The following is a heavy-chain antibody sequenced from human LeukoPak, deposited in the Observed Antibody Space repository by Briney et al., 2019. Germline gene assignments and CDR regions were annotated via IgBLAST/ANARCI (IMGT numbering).Heavy chain of an antibody. CDR2: IKQDGSEK. D-gene: IGHD4-17*01. V-gene: IGHV3-7*01. CDR1: GFTFSSYA. CDR3: ARDLYDYGDGDGPDY. Sequence: GGSLRLSCAASGFTFSSYAMSWVRQAPGKGLEWVANIKQDGSEKYYVDSVKGRFTISRDNAKNSLYLQMNSLRAEDTAVYYCARDLYDYGDGDGPDYWGQGTLVTVSS. J-gene: IGHJ4*02.